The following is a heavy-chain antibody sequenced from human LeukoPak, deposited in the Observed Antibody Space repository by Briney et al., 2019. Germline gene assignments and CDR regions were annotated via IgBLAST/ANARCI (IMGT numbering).Heavy chain of an antibody. D-gene: IGHD5-18*01. V-gene: IGHV4-34*01. CDR3: ARSRWIQLSYLDY. J-gene: IGHJ4*02. CDR1: GGSFSGYY. Sequence: SETLSLTCAAYGGSFSGYYWSWIRQPPGKGLEWIGEINHSGSTNYNPSLKSRVTISVDTSKNQFSLKLSSVTAADTAVYYCARSRWIQLSYLDYWGQGTLVTVSS. CDR2: INHSGST.